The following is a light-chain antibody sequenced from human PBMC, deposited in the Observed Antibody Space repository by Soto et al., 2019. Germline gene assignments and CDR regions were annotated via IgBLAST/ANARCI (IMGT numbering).Light chain of an antibody. CDR1: QSISSW. V-gene: IGKV1-5*01. CDR2: DAS. J-gene: IGKJ1*01. Sequence: IQMPHSPSTLSAAVVDRFPLTVRASQSISSWLAWYQQKPGKAPKLLIYDASSLESGVPSRFSGSGSGTEFTLTISSLQPDDFATYYCQKYNSYPWKCGQGTKVAIK. CDR3: QKYNSYPWK.